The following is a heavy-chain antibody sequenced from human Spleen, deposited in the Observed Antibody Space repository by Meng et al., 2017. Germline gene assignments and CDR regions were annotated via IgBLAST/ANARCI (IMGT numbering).Heavy chain of an antibody. CDR3: ARDEDISAAGKLFGDY. CDR2: IDPKTGDT. D-gene: IGHD6-13*01. Sequence: QVVSAGAEVETPGAVGKVPCQPSGYNLPDYYIHWVRRAPGQGLEWMGRIDPKTGDTHYALKFQGRVTMTGDTSISTAYMELSGLRSDDTAMYYCARDEDISAAGKLFGDYWGHGTLVTVSS. V-gene: IGHV1-2*06. J-gene: IGHJ4*01. CDR1: GYNLPDYY.